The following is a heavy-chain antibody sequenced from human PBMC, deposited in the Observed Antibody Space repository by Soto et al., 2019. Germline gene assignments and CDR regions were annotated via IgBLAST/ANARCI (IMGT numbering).Heavy chain of an antibody. D-gene: IGHD6-19*01. Sequence: HPXGSLRISCSAAGFTFNSYAMSWVRQAPGKGLEWVSAISGSGGSTYYADSVKGRFTISRDNSKNTLYLQMNSLRAEDTALYYCAKDPGSGPNDNCGQRTLVTV. CDR2: ISGSGGST. CDR3: AKDPGSGPNDN. CDR1: GFTFNSYA. J-gene: IGHJ4*02. V-gene: IGHV3-23*01.